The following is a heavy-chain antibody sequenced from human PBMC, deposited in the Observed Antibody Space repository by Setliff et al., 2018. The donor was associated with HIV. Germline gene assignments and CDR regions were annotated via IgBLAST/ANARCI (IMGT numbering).Heavy chain of an antibody. Sequence: GGSLRLSCAASGFTFSYYGMHWVRQAPGKGLEWVTSIRYDGSYKYYADSVRGRFTISRDESRDTVYLQMNSLRAEDTAVYYCAKEVLEIAVAASWGQGTLVTVSS. D-gene: IGHD6-19*01. CDR1: GFTFSYYG. V-gene: IGHV3-30*02. CDR3: AKEVLEIAVAAS. CDR2: IRYDGSYK. J-gene: IGHJ4*02.